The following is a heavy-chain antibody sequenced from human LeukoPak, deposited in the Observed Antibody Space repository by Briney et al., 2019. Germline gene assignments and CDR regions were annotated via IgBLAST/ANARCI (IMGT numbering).Heavy chain of an antibody. CDR3: ARDSPISGSYYGGLGY. CDR1: GYTFTSYY. D-gene: IGHD1-26*01. J-gene: IGHJ4*02. V-gene: IGHV1-46*01. CDR2: INPSGGST. Sequence: GASVKVSCKASGYTFTSYYMHWVRQAPGQGLEWMGIINPSGGSTSYAQKFQGRVTMTRDTSTSTVYMELSSPRSEDTAVYYCARDSPISGSYYGGLGYWGQGTLVTVSS.